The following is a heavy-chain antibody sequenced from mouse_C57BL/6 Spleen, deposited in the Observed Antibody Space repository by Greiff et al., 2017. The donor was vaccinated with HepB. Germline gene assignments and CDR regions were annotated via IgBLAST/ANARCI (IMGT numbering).Heavy chain of an antibody. CDR3: ARRNYGCSYWYFDV. CDR1: GYTFTSYW. CDR2: IYPSDSET. J-gene: IGHJ1*03. Sequence: VQLQQPGAELVRPGSSVKLSCKASGYTFTSYWMDWVKQRPGQGFEWIGNIYPSDSETQYNQKFEVKATLTVDKSSSTAYMQLSSLTSEDSAVYYCARRNYGCSYWYFDVWGTGTTVTVSS. V-gene: IGHV1-61*01. D-gene: IGHD1-1*01.